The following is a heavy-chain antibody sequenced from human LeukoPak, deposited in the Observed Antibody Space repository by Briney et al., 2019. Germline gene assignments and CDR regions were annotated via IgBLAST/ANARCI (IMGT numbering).Heavy chain of an antibody. D-gene: IGHD6-19*01. V-gene: IGHV3-23*01. CDR1: GFTFSTYG. J-gene: IGHJ4*02. CDR3: AKDQWLVLDY. CDR2: ISGSGGSR. Sequence: GSLRLSCAAAGFTFSTYGMSWVRQAPGKGLEWVSGISGSGGSRFYTDSVKGRFTISRDNSNNTLYLQMNSLRAEDTAVYSCAKDQWLVLDYWGQGTLVTVSS.